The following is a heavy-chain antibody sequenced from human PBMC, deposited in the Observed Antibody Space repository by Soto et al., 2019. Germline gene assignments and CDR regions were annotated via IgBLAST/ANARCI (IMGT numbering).Heavy chain of an antibody. D-gene: IGHD2-2*01. J-gene: IGHJ4*02. V-gene: IGHV3-23*01. CDR3: AKNKGGNYCTRTSCLYSFDY. CDR2: ISDSSST. Sequence: EVHVLESGGDLVQPGGSLRLSCAASGFTFSTYAMTWVRQAAGKGLEWVSTISDSSSTYYADSVKGRFTISRDNSKNTLYLEMTSLRADDTAVYYCAKNKGGNYCTRTSCLYSFDYWGQGTLVTVSS. CDR1: GFTFSTYA.